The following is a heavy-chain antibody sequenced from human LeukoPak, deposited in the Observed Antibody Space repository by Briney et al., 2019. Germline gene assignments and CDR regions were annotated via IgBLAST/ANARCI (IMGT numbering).Heavy chain of an antibody. CDR1: GFTFSSYS. J-gene: IGHJ4*02. CDR3: ARDAYYDSSGYYYNY. Sequence: GGSLRLSCAASGFTFSSYSISWVRQAPGKGLEWVSSISHSGSPINYADSVKGRFTISRDNAKNSLYLQMNSLRAEDTAVYYCARDAYYDSSGYYYNYWGQGTLVTVSS. CDR2: ISHSGSPI. D-gene: IGHD3-22*01. V-gene: IGHV3-21*04.